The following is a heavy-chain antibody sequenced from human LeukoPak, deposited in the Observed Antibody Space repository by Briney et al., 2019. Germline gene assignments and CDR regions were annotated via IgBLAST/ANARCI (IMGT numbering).Heavy chain of an antibody. V-gene: IGHV3-23*01. CDR3: AKGTSTMANRPADN. D-gene: IGHD5/OR15-5a*01. CDR2: ISNSADRT. J-gene: IGHJ4*02. Sequence: GGSLRLSCAASGFTFSSFGMSWVHQVPGKGLEWVSGISNSADRTYYADHVRGRFTISRDNSKNTVVLQMNSLTVEDSAVYYCAKGTSTMANRPADNWGQGTLVTVSS. CDR1: GFTFSSFG.